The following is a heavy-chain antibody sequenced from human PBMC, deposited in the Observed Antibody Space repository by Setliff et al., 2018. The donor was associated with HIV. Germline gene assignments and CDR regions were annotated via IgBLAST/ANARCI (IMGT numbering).Heavy chain of an antibody. D-gene: IGHD6-19*01. V-gene: IGHV1-46*01. CDR2: INPSGGST. CDR1: GYMFTSYY. Sequence: ASVKVSCKASGYMFTSYYMHWVRQAPGQGLEWMGIINPSGGSTSYAQKFRGRVTMTRDTSTNTVYMDLRNLRSEDTAVYYCARNQGDSSGWYAGDYWGHGTLVTVSS. J-gene: IGHJ4*01. CDR3: ARNQGDSSGWYAGDY.